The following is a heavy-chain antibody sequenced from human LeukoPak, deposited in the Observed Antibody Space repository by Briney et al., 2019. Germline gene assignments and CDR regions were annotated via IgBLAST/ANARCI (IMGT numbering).Heavy chain of an antibody. CDR1: GDSINSLDL. CDR2: MYLSGTT. Sequence: SGTLSLTCTVSGDSINSLDLWSWVRQPPGKGLEWIGEMYLSGTTHSNPSVKSRVTISIDKSKNQFFLNLSSVTAADTAVYYCAKVAHVEVFGLKFDYWGQGTLVTVSS. D-gene: IGHD3/OR15-3a*01. J-gene: IGHJ4*02. CDR3: AKVAHVEVFGLKFDY. V-gene: IGHV4-4*02.